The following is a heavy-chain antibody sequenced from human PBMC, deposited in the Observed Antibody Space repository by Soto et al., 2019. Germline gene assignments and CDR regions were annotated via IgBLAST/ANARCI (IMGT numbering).Heavy chain of an antibody. CDR2: IIPILGIA. D-gene: IGHD3-9*01. J-gene: IGHJ6*02. CDR1: GGTFSSYT. CDR3: ARGDYDILTGYNYGMDV. V-gene: IGHV1-69*02. Sequence: QVQLVQSGAEVKKPGSSVKVSCKASGGTFSSYTISWVRQAPGQGLEWMGRIIPILGIANYAQKFQGRVTITADKSPSTAYMELRSRRSEDTAGYYCARGDYDILTGYNYGMDVWGQGTTVTVSS.